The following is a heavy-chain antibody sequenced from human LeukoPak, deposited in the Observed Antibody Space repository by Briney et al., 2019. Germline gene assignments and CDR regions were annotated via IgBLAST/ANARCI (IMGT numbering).Heavy chain of an antibody. J-gene: IGHJ4*02. V-gene: IGHV3-23*01. D-gene: IGHD2-15*01. Sequence: PGGSLRLSCAASGFTFSNYAMTWVRQAPGKGLEWVSTITGSDDRTYFADSVKGRFTISRDYSKNTVYLQLNSLRAEDTAVYYCTRSYCSGGSCYRFGTDYWGQGTLVTVSS. CDR1: GFTFSNYA. CDR2: ITGSDDRT. CDR3: TRSYCSGGSCYRFGTDY.